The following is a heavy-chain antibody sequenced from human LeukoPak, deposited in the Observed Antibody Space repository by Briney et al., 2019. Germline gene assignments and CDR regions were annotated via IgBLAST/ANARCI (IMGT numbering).Heavy chain of an antibody. D-gene: IGHD3-22*01. CDR3: ARSPNYDSSGYYHYYFDY. CDR2: ISPIFGTA. Sequence: SVKVSCKASGGTFSSYAISWVRQAPGQGVEWMGGISPIFGTANYAQKFQGRVTITADESTSTAYMELSSLRSEDTAVYYCARSPNYDSSGYYHYYFDYWGQGTLVTVSS. V-gene: IGHV1-69*13. CDR1: GGTFSSYA. J-gene: IGHJ4*02.